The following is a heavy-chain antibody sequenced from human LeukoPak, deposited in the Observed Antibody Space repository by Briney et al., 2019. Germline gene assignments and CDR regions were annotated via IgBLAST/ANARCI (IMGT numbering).Heavy chain of an antibody. J-gene: IGHJ6*03. CDR2: ISSSSSYI. V-gene: IGHV3-21*01. CDR1: GFTFSSYG. D-gene: IGHD2-2*01. Sequence: PGGSLRLSCAASGFTFSSYGMSWVRQAPGKGLEWVSSISSSSSYIYYADSVKGRFTISRGNAKNSLYLQMNSLRAEDTAVYYCARDPQLLSYRYYYMDVWGKGTTVTISS. CDR3: ARDPQLLSYRYYYMDV.